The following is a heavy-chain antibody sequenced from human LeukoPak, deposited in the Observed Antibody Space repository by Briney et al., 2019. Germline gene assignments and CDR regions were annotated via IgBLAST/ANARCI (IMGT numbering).Heavy chain of an antibody. V-gene: IGHV3-64D*06. CDR2: INSDGGSS. CDR3: VKTMVVFGGLIRTDAFDI. J-gene: IGHJ3*02. CDR1: GFSFNNYA. D-gene: IGHD3-10*01. Sequence: GGSLRLSCSASGFSFNNYAVHWVRQAPGKGLEYVSGINSDGGSSHYADSAKGRFTISRDNSKNALYLQLSSLRPEATALYYCVKTMVVFGGLIRTDAFDIWGQGTMVTVSS.